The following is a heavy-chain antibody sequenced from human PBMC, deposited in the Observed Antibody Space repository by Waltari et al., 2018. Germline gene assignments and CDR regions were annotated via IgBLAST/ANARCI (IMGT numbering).Heavy chain of an antibody. V-gene: IGHV1-18*01. D-gene: IGHD3-22*01. CDR2: ISAYNGNT. CDR1: GYTFTSYG. J-gene: IGHJ4*02. CDR3: ARDWPPGYDSSGYYFDY. Sequence: QVQLVQSGAEVKKPGASVKVSCKASGYTFTSYGISWVRQAPGQGLEWMGWISAYNGNTNYAQKLQGRGTMTTDTSTSTAYMELRSLRSDDTAVYYCARDWPPGYDSSGYYFDYWGQGTLVTVSS.